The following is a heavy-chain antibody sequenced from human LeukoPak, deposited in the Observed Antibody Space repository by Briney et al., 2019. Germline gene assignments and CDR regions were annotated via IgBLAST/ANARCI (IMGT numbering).Heavy chain of an antibody. Sequence: SVKFSCKTSAGTFNNSAISCVRQAPGQGLERLWSIMPLVGTAGYAQKFRGRVTITKDESTRTVYLELTSLRSEDTAVYYCASIPRRYSGYVGEDAFDIWGQGTMVTVSS. CDR2: IMPLVGTA. V-gene: IGHV1-69*05. CDR3: ASIPRRYSGYVGEDAFDI. J-gene: IGHJ3*02. CDR1: AGTFNNSA. D-gene: IGHD5-12*01.